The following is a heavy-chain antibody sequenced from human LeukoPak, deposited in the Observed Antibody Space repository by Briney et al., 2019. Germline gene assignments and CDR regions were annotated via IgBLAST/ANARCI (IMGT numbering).Heavy chain of an antibody. D-gene: IGHD3-22*01. CDR1: GGSFSGYY. CDR2: INHSGST. Sequence: NPSETLSLTCAVYGGSFSGYYWSWIRQPPGKGLEWIGEINHSGSTNYNPSLESRVTISVDTSKNQFSLKLSSVTAADTAVYYCARGRHYYDSSGYSYVFDYWGQGTLVTVSS. CDR3: ARGRHYYDSSGYSYVFDY. V-gene: IGHV4-34*01. J-gene: IGHJ4*02.